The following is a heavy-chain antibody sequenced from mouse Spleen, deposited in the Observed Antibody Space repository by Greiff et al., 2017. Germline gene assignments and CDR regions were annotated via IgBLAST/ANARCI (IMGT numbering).Heavy chain of an antibody. J-gene: IGHJ1*01. CDR1: GFTFSSYA. D-gene: IGHD2-14*01. CDR2: ISSGGSYT. CDR3: ARHEGYDEGYWYFDV. V-gene: IGHV5-9-1*01. Sequence: EVMLVESGGGLVKPGGSLKLSCAASGFTFSSYAMSWVRQTPEKRLEWVATISSGGSYTYYPDSVKGRFTISRDNAKNTLYLQMSSLRSEDTAMYYCARHEGYDEGYWYFDVWGAGTTVTVSS.